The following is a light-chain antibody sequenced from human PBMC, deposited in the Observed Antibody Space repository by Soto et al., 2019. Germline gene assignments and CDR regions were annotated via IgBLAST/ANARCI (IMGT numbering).Light chain of an antibody. J-gene: IGLJ1*01. CDR1: SSDVGGYNY. CDR2: EVS. V-gene: IGLV2-8*01. Sequence: QSALTQPPSASGSPGQSVTISCTGTSSDVGGYNYVSWYQQHPGKAPTLMIYEVSKRPSGVPDRFSGSKSGNTASLTVSGLKAEDEADYYCSSYAGSNTYVFGTGTKVTVL. CDR3: SSYAGSNTYV.